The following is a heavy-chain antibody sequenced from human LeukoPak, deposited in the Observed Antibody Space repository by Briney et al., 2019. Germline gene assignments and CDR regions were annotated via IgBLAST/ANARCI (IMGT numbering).Heavy chain of an antibody. J-gene: IGHJ4*02. CDR3: AREGGGSGSYSHFDY. D-gene: IGHD3-10*01. CDR1: GYTFTSYY. Sequence: GASVNVSCKASGYTFTSYYMHWVRQAPGQGLEWMGIINPNGGSTSYPQKFQGRVTMTRDTSTSTVYMELSSLRSEDTAVYYCAREGGGSGSYSHFDYWGQGTLVTVSS. V-gene: IGHV1-46*01. CDR2: INPNGGST.